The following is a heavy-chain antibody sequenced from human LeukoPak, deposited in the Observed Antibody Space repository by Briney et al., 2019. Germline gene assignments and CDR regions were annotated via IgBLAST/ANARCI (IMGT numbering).Heavy chain of an antibody. CDR3: ARTMWGFDY. V-gene: IGHV3-48*03. J-gene: IGHJ4*02. Sequence: PGGSLRLSCASSGFAFSDYEMNCVRQAPGKGLEWVSYISSSGSIIYYADSVKGRFTISRDNAKRSLFLQMNSLRVEDTAVYYCARTMWGFDYWGQGTLVTVSS. D-gene: IGHD7-27*01. CDR2: ISSSGSII. CDR1: GFAFSDYE.